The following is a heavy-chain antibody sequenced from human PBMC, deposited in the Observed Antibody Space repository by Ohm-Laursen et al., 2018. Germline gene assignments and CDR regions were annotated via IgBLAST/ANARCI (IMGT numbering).Heavy chain of an antibody. D-gene: IGHD3-10*01. CDR1: RFTFSSYG. J-gene: IGHJ6*02. Sequence: SLRLSCTAARFTFSSYGMHWVRQAPGKGLEWVAVISYDGSNKYYADSVKGRFTISRDNSKNTLYLQMNSLRAEDTAVYYCGRKIYVTGIDYCYYGVDVWGQGTTVTVSS. CDR2: ISYDGSNK. V-gene: IGHV3-30*03. CDR3: GRKIYVTGIDYCYYGVDV.